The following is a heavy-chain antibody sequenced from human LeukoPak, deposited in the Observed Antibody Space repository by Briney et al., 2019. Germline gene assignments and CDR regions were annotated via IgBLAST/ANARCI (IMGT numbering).Heavy chain of an antibody. CDR1: GYTFSSDT. CDR3: ARVSNTRGSTDNYFDS. D-gene: IGHD3-9*01. V-gene: IGHV1-18*01. J-gene: IGHJ4*02. Sequence: ASVKVACKASGYTFSSDTFTWVRQAPGQGLEWMGWISGNNGNTKYAQKFQPRVTLTTDTSTNTAYMELRSLRSADTAVYYCARVSNTRGSTDNYFDSWGQRTLVTVSS. CDR2: ISGNNGNT.